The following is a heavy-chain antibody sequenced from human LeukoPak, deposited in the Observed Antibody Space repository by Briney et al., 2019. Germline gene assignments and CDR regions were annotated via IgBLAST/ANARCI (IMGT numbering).Heavy chain of an antibody. CDR2: IYYSGST. Sequence: PSETLSLTCTVSGGSISSYYWSWIRQPPGKGLEWIGYIYYSGSTNYNPSLKSRVTISVDTSKNQFSLKLSSVTAADAAVYYCARVGTYGSGSYLSWLDYWGQGTLVTVSS. CDR1: GGSISSYY. CDR3: ARVGTYGSGSYLSWLDY. V-gene: IGHV4-59*01. J-gene: IGHJ4*02. D-gene: IGHD3-10*01.